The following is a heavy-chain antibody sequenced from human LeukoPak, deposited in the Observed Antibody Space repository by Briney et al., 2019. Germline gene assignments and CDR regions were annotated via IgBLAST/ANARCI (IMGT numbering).Heavy chain of an antibody. CDR1: GFVFSSYV. V-gene: IGHV3-23*01. CDR2: ISGSGGST. Sequence: PGGSLRLSCAASGFVFSSYVMNWVRQAPGKGLEWVSAISGSGGSTYYADSVKGRFTISRDNSKNTLYLQMNSLRAEDTAVYYCAKDTDGNIVVVPAAIPDWFDPWGQGTLVTVSS. CDR3: AKDTDGNIVVVPAAIPDWFDP. D-gene: IGHD2-2*01. J-gene: IGHJ5*02.